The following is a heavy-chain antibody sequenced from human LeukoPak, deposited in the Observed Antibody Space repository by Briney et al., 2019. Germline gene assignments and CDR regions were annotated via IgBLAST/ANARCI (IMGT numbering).Heavy chain of an antibody. CDR3: AISGLGFGEFRGLDY. CDR1: GFNVSNNY. CDR2: IFSSGPT. V-gene: IGHV3-53*01. J-gene: IGHJ4*02. D-gene: IGHD3-10*01. Sequence: PGGSLRLSCAASGFNVSNNYMNWVRQAPGKGLEWFSVIFSSGPTYYADSVKGRFTISRDTSKNALYLQMNSLRAEDTAVYYCAISGLGFGEFRGLDYWGQGTLVTVSS.